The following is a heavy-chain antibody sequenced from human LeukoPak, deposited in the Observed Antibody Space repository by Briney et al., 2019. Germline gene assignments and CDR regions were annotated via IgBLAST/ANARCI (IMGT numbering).Heavy chain of an antibody. Sequence: SETLSLTCAVYGGSFSGYYWSWIRQPPGKGLEWIGEINHSGSTNYNPSHKSRVTISVDTSKNQFSLKLSSVTAADTAVYYCARRYCSSTSCYLFSWFDPWGQGTLVTVSS. CDR3: ARRYCSSTSCYLFSWFDP. D-gene: IGHD2-2*01. CDR1: GGSFSGYY. CDR2: INHSGST. J-gene: IGHJ5*02. V-gene: IGHV4-34*01.